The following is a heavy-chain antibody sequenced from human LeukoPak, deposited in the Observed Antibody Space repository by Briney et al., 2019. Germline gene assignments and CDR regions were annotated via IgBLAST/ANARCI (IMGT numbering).Heavy chain of an antibody. CDR3: AKDILLTAKIDY. V-gene: IGHV3-43*02. Sequence: GGSLRLSCAASGFTFDDYAMHWVRQAPGKGLEWVSPISGDGGSTYYADSVKGRFIISRDNSKNSLYLQMNSLRTEDTALYYCAKDILLTAKIDYWGQGTLVTVSS. D-gene: IGHD5-18*01. CDR1: GFTFDDYA. CDR2: ISGDGGST. J-gene: IGHJ4*02.